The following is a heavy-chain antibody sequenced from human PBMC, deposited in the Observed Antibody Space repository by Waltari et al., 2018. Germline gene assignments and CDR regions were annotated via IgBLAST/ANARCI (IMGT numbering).Heavy chain of an antibody. CDR1: A. CDR3: ARRGGYAGWYFDL. J-gene: IGHJ2*01. D-gene: IGHD5-12*01. CDR2: IIPIFGTA. V-gene: IGHV1-69*05. Sequence: AISWVRQAPGQGLEWMGGIIPIFGTANYAQKFQGRVTITTDESTSTAYMELSSLRSEDTAVYYCARRGGYAGWYFDLWGRGTLVTVSS.